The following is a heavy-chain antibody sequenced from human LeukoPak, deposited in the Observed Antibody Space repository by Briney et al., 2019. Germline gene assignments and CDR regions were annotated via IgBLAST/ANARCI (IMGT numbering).Heavy chain of an antibody. CDR2: IYYSGST. D-gene: IGHD2-15*01. V-gene: IGHV4-30-4*01. Sequence: SETLSLTCTVSGGSISSGDYYWSWIRQPPGKGLEWIGYIYYSGSTYYNPSLKSRVTISVDTSKNQFSLKLSPVTAADTAVYYCARGYCSGGSCYWDAFDIWGQGTMVTVSS. J-gene: IGHJ3*02. CDR3: ARGYCSGGSCYWDAFDI. CDR1: GGSISSGDYY.